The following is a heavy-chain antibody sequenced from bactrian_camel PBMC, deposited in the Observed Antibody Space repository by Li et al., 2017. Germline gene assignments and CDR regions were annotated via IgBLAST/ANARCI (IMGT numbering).Heavy chain of an antibody. V-gene: IGHV3S53*01. Sequence: VQLVESVCGSVQAGGTLTLSCEVSDYITGYNTMCWFRQAPGKEREGVVLIDSDGTVKNADSVKGRFTISHDAAKNSVDLQMNSLKPDDTAVYYCAATGQMLSVAGCRTQGTQVTVS. J-gene: IGHJ4*01. CDR2: IDSDGTV. D-gene: IGHD1*01. CDR1: DYITGYNT.